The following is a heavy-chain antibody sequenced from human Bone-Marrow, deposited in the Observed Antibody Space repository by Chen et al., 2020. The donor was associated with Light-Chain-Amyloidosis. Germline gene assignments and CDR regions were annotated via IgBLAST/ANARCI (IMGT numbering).Heavy chain of an antibody. V-gene: IGHV3-7*01. Sequence: EVQLVESGGGLVQPGGSLRLFCVVSGFTFSSHGMSWVRQAPGKGLEWGANIKQDGSEKYYADSVKGRFTISRDNAKNSLYLQMNSLRAEDTAVYYCAEINTNWGQGTLVTVSS. J-gene: IGHJ4*02. CDR3: AEINTN. CDR1: GFTFSSHG. CDR2: IKQDGSEK.